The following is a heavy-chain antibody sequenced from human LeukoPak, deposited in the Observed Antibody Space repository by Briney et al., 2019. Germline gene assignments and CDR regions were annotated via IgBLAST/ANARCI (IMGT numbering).Heavy chain of an antibody. D-gene: IGHD1-26*01. Sequence: SQTLSLTCTVSGGSISSGSYYWSWIRQPAGKGLEWIGRIYTSGSTNYNPSLKSRVTISVDTSKNQFSLKLSSVTAADTAVYYCARGSGSYWFDPWGQGTLVTVSS. J-gene: IGHJ5*02. V-gene: IGHV4-61*02. CDR3: ARGSGSYWFDP. CDR1: GGSISSGSYY. CDR2: IYTSGST.